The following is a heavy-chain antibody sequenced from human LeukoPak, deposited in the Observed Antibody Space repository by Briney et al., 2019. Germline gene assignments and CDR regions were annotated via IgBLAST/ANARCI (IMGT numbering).Heavy chain of an antibody. CDR1: GFTFSNYW. Sequence: LTGGSLRLSCAASGFTFSNYWMSWVRQVPGKGLEWVANIQQDGSAKYYVDSVKGRFTISRDNAKNSLYLQMNSLRAEDTAVYYCARFSLYDNSGYYSWLFDFWGQGTLVTVSS. V-gene: IGHV3-7*01. CDR2: IQQDGSAK. J-gene: IGHJ4*02. D-gene: IGHD3-22*01. CDR3: ARFSLYDNSGYYSWLFDF.